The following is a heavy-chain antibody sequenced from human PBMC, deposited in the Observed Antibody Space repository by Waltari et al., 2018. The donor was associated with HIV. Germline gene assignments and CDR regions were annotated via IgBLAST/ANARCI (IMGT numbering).Heavy chain of an antibody. CDR1: GFSLSTSGVG. V-gene: IGHV2-5*01. D-gene: IGHD2-2*03. J-gene: IGHJ5*02. CDR2: IYWNGKK. Sequence: QITLEESGPTLVKPTQTLTLTCTFSGFSLSTSGVGVGWIRQPPGKAREGLAIIYWNGKKHYSPALKSRVTNTKETSKDQVVLKMTNMDPADTATYFCARRPGYCSGTRCYYSHWFDPWGQGTLVTVSS. CDR3: ARRPGYCSGTRCYYSHWFDP.